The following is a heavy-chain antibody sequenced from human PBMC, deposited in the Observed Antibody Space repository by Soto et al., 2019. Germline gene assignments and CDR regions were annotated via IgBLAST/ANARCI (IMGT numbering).Heavy chain of an antibody. CDR2: VYYTGGT. CDR3: VRQGIGNLHGLVDV. V-gene: IGHV4-59*08. CDR1: SGPSSSHN. Sequence: QVQLQQSGPGLVKPSETLSLTCTVSSGPSSSHNWGWIRQPPGRGLEWIGYVYYTGGTSYNPSLKSRVTISADTSTNHISLTRSSVTAADTAVYYCVRQGIGNLHGLVDVWGQGTTVSVSS. D-gene: IGHD1-1*01. J-gene: IGHJ6*02.